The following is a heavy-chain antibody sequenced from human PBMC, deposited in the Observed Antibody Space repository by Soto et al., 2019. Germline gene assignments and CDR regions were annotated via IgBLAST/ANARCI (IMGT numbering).Heavy chain of an antibody. J-gene: IGHJ4*02. CDR2: IKQDGSEE. CDR1: GFTFTSFW. Sequence: QPGGSLRPSCEASGFTFTSFWMSWVRQAPGKGLEWVANIKQDGSEEYYVDSVKGRFTISRDNAKHSSYLQMTSLRAEDTAVYYWARIQYYGSSFYYETPHFGYWGQGTLVTVSS. D-gene: IGHD3-22*01. V-gene: IGHV3-7*01. CDR3: ARIQYYGSSFYYETPHFGY.